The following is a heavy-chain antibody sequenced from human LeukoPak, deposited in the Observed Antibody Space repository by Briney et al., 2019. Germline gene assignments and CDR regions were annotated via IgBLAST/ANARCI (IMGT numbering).Heavy chain of an antibody. CDR3: ARRITMVRGVEVFNY. J-gene: IGHJ4*02. D-gene: IGHD3-10*01. V-gene: IGHV1-8*01. CDR1: GYTFTSYD. Sequence: GASVKVSCKASGYTFTSYDINRVRQATGQGLEWMGWMNPNSGNTGYAQKFQGRVTMTRNTSISTAYMELSSLRSEDTAVYYCARRITMVRGVEVFNYWGQGTLVTVSS. CDR2: MNPNSGNT.